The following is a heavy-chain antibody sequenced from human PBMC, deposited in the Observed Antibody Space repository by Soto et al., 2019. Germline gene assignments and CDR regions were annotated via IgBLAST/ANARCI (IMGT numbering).Heavy chain of an antibody. CDR3: ARHNYDSSGYYYYYYGMDV. J-gene: IGHJ6*02. CDR2: INHSGNT. Sequence: QVQLQQWGAGLLKPSETLSLTCAVYGGSFSGYYWSWIRQPPGKGLEWIGEINHSGNTNYNPSLKSRATISVETSKNHFSLKLSSVAAADTAVYYCARHNYDSSGYYYYYYGMDVWGQGTTVTVSS. CDR1: GGSFSGYY. D-gene: IGHD3-22*01. V-gene: IGHV4-34*01.